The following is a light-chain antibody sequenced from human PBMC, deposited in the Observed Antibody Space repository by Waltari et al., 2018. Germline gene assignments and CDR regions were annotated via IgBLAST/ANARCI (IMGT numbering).Light chain of an antibody. CDR3: CSYATYSPVL. V-gene: IGLV2-23*01. CDR2: EGS. Sequence: QSALTQPASVSGSPGQSITISCTGTSSGVGHNYFVSWYQHHPGQAPKLIIYEGSKRPSGISNRFSGFRAGNIASLTISGLQAEDEADYYCCSYATYSPVLLGGGTKLTVL. CDR1: SSGVGHNYF. J-gene: IGLJ2*01.